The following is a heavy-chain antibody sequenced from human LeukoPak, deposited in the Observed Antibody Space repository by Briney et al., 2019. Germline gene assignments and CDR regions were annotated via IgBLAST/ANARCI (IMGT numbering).Heavy chain of an antibody. Sequence: ASVKVSGKASGYTFTDYYMHWVRQAPGQGLEWMGWINPNSGGTNYAQNFQGRVTMTRDTSISTAYIELSRLTSDDTAVYYCARDAARTTAPDDYWGQGTLVTVSS. CDR1: GYTFTDYY. V-gene: IGHV1-2*02. J-gene: IGHJ4*02. D-gene: IGHD1-1*01. CDR3: ARDAARTTAPDDY. CDR2: INPNSGGT.